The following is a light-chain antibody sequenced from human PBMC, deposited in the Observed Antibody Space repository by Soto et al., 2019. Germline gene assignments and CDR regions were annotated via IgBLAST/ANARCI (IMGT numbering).Light chain of an antibody. Sequence: DIQMTQSPSTLSASVGDRVTITCRASQSISSWLAWYQQKPGTAPKPLIYKASSLESGVPSRFIGSGSGTDFTLTTSSLQPDDFATYYFQQYNSYSWTFGQGTKVEIK. CDR3: QQYNSYSWT. J-gene: IGKJ1*01. CDR1: QSISSW. CDR2: KAS. V-gene: IGKV1-5*03.